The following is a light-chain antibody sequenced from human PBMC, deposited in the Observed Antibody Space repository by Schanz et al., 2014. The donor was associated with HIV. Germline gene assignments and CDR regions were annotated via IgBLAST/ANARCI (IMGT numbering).Light chain of an antibody. CDR1: SSDVGGYNY. CDR3: SSYAGSNNLV. CDR2: EVS. Sequence: QSALTQPASVSGPPGQSITISCTGSSSDVGGYNYVSWYQQHPGKAPKLMIYEVSKRPSGVPDRFSGSKSGNTASLTISGLQSEDEADYYCSSYAGSNNLVFGGGTKLTVL. V-gene: IGLV2-8*01. J-gene: IGLJ2*01.